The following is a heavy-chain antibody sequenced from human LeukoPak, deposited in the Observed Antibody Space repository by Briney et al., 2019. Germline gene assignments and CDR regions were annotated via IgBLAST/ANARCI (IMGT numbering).Heavy chain of an antibody. CDR3: AKDAFLRTAVVTAFDY. CDR2: LSGNGVST. V-gene: IGHV3-23*01. J-gene: IGHJ4*02. Sequence: GGSLRLSCTASGFAFGSFAMSWVRQAPGKRLEWVAALSGNGVSTYYADSVRGRFTISRDNSKDTLYLQVNGLRTEDTAIYYCAKDAFLRTAVVTAFDYWGQGTLVTVSS. D-gene: IGHD4-23*01. CDR1: GFAFGSFA.